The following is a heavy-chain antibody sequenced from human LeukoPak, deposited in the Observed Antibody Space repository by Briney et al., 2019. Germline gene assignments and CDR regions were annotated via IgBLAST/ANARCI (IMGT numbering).Heavy chain of an antibody. CDR1: GFTFSTYA. CDR2: ISGTGNSP. CDR3: AKREVGASGPFDY. J-gene: IGHJ4*02. Sequence: GGSLRLSCAASGFTFSTYAMSWVRQAPGKGLEWVSAISGTGNSPYYGDSVKGRFTISRDNSKNTLYLQMNSLRAEDTAVYYCAKREVGASGPFDYWGQGTLVTVSS. D-gene: IGHD1-26*01. V-gene: IGHV3-23*01.